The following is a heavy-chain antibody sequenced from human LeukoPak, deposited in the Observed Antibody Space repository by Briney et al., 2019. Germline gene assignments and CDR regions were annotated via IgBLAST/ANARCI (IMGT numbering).Heavy chain of an antibody. Sequence: GGSLRLSCAASGFTFSNFGMNWVRQAPGKGRGWDSSTSSQIRYIYYADSVKGRFTISRDNAENPLYLQMDSLRVEDSAVYYCTRQYYDFWSGFYTADYYFDYWGRGTLVTVSS. J-gene: IGHJ4*02. CDR3: TRQYYDFWSGFYTADYYFDY. V-gene: IGHV3-21*01. CDR2: TSSQIRYI. CDR1: GFTFSNFG. D-gene: IGHD3-3*01.